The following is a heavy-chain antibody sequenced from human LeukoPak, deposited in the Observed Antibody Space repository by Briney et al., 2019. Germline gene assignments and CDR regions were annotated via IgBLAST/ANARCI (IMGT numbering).Heavy chain of an antibody. J-gene: IGHJ4*02. CDR1: GSTFSSYA. Sequence: GGSLRLSCAASGSTFSSYAMSWVRQAPGKGLEWVSAISGSGGSIYYADSVKGRFTISRDNSENTLYLQMNSLRAEDTAVYYCAKVSAAEYYFDYWGQGTLVTVSS. CDR3: AKVSAAEYYFDY. D-gene: IGHD2-2*01. CDR2: ISGSGGSI. V-gene: IGHV3-23*01.